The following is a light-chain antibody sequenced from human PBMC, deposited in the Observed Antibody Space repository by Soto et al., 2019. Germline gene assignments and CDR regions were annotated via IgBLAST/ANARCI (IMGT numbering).Light chain of an antibody. V-gene: IGKV4-1*01. CDR2: WAS. CDR1: QSVLYSSNNKNY. CDR3: QHSTPWT. J-gene: IGKJ1*01. Sequence: DIVMTQSPDSLAVSLGERATINCKSSQSVLYSSNNKNYLAWYQQKPGQPPKLLIYWASTRESGVPDRFSGSGSGTDFTLTISSLQAEDVAVYYCQHSTPWTFGQGTKVEIK.